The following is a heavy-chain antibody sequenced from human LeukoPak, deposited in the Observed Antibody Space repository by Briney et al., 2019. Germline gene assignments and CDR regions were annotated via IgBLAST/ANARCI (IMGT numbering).Heavy chain of an antibody. Sequence: AGGSLRLYCAASGFTFSSYAMSWVRQAPGKGLEWVSAISGSGGSTYYADSVKGRFIISRDNSKNTLYLQMNSLRAEDTAVYYCAKSLWPVVAATPYFDYWGQGTLVTVSS. CDR3: AKSLWPVVAATPYFDY. CDR2: ISGSGGST. J-gene: IGHJ4*02. V-gene: IGHV3-23*01. D-gene: IGHD2-15*01. CDR1: GFTFSSYA.